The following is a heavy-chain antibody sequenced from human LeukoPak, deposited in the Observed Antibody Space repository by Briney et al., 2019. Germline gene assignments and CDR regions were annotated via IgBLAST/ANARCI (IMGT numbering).Heavy chain of an antibody. CDR1: GFTFSSYA. D-gene: IGHD7-27*01. CDR3: ARDRRGETVDPGYYFDY. CDR2: IYSGGST. V-gene: IGHV3-53*01. J-gene: IGHJ4*02. Sequence: QSGGSLRLSCAASGFTFSSYAMSWVRQAPGKGLEWVSVIYSGGSTYYADSVKGRFTISRDNSKNTLYLQMNSLRAEDTAVYYCARDRRGETVDPGYYFDYWGQGSLVTVSS.